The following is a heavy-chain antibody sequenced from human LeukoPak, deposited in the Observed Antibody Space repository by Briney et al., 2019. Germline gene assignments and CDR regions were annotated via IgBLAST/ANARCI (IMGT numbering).Heavy chain of an antibody. V-gene: IGHV3-23*01. Sequence: GGSLRLSCAASGFTFSSYAMSWVRQAPGKGLEWVSAISGSGGSTYYADSVKGRFTISRDNYKNTLYLQMNSLRAEDTAVYYCAKGGVEWELLGWFDPWGQGTLVTVSS. J-gene: IGHJ5*02. CDR1: GFTFSSYA. CDR2: ISGSGGST. D-gene: IGHD1-26*01. CDR3: AKGGVEWELLGWFDP.